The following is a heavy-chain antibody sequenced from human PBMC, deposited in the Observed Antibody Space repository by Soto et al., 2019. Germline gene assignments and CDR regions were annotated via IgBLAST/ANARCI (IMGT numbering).Heavy chain of an antibody. D-gene: IGHD3-3*01. CDR3: AKELRFLEWLPYTYYDCGMDV. V-gene: IGHV3-30*18. J-gene: IGHJ6*02. Sequence: QVQLVESGGGVVQPGRSLRLSCAASGFTFSSYGMHWVRQAPGKGLEWVAVISYDGSNKYYADSVKGRFTISRDNSKNTLYLQMNSLRAEETAVYYCAKELRFLEWLPYTYYDCGMDVWGQGTTVTVSS. CDR1: GFTFSSYG. CDR2: ISYDGSNK.